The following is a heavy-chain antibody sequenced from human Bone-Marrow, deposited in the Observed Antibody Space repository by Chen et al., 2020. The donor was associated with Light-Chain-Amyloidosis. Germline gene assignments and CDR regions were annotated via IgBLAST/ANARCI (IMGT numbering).Heavy chain of an antibody. CDR2: ICGGGNSI. Sequence: DVQLLESGGGLVQPGGSLRLSCAASGFIFSNSAMSWVRQAPGKGLEWVSGICGGGNSIFYADSVKGRFTISRDNSKDTLSLQMNSLRDDDMAIYYCAKAIVSPGLGRQKRGYHFDSWGQGTLVTVSS. J-gene: IGHJ4*02. V-gene: IGHV3-23*01. D-gene: IGHD1-26*01. CDR3: AKAIVSPGLGRQKRGYHFDS. CDR1: GFIFSNSA.